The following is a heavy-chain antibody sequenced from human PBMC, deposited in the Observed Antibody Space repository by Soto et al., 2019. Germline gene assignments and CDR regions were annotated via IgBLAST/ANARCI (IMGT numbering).Heavy chain of an antibody. J-gene: IGHJ5*02. CDR1: GYIFSDFY. CDR3: VRDYYTSFDWFGI. V-gene: IGHV1-2*02. CDR2: SNPDSGDT. D-gene: IGHD3-10*01. Sequence: GASVKVSCKASGYIFSDFYIHWVRQAPGQGLEWMGWSNPDSGDTDDAQLFQGRVTMTCDTSITTAYMELTRLRSDDTAVYYCVRDYYTSFDWFGIWGQGTLVTASS.